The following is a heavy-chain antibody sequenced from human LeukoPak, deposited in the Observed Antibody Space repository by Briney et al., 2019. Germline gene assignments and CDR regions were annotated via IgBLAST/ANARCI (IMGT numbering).Heavy chain of an antibody. Sequence: PGGSLRLSCAASGFTFSSYSMNWVRQAPGKGLEWVSSISSSSSSYIYYADSVKGRFTISRDNAKNSLYLQMNSLRAKDTAVYYCARGGGPDSTSCYPWGQGTLVTVSS. CDR1: GFTFSSYS. CDR3: ARGGGPDSTSCYP. J-gene: IGHJ5*02. V-gene: IGHV3-21*01. D-gene: IGHD2-2*01. CDR2: ISSSSSSYI.